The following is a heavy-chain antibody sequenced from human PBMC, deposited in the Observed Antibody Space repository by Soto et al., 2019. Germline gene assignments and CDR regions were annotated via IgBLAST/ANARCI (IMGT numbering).Heavy chain of an antibody. CDR1: GFTFSSYW. J-gene: IGHJ4*02. Sequence: GGSLRLSCAASGFTFSSYWMSWVRQAPGKGLEWVANIKQDGSEKYYVDSVKGRFTISRDNAKNSLYLQMNSLRAEDTAVYYCARIAAADYYDSSGYYPYYFDYWGQGTLVTVSS. CDR2: IKQDGSEK. D-gene: IGHD3-22*01. V-gene: IGHV3-7*05. CDR3: ARIAAADYYDSSGYYPYYFDY.